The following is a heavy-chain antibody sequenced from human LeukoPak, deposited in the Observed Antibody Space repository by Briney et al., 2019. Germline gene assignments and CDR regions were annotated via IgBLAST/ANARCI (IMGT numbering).Heavy chain of an antibody. CDR1: GGSFSGYY. D-gene: IGHD1-1*01. CDR2: IVHSGNT. CDR3: ARFGSSTWYRGAFDI. Sequence: KPSETLSLTCAVYGGSFSGYYWSWIRQPPGKGLEWIGEIVHSGNTKYNPSLKSRVTISVDTSKNQFSLNLTSVTAADTAVYYCARFGSSTWYRGAFDIWGQGTMVTVAS. J-gene: IGHJ3*02. V-gene: IGHV4-34*12.